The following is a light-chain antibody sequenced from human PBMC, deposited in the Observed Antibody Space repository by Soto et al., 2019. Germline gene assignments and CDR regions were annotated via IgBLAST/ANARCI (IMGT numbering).Light chain of an antibody. CDR2: DAS. CDR1: QSFSGT. Sequence: DIPMTQSPSTLSGSVGDRVTITCRASQSFSGTLAWYQQKPRKAPKLLIYDASSLERGVASRFSGSGSGTEFTLTISSLQPDDFATYYCQQYDTYSRTFGQGTKVEIK. J-gene: IGKJ1*01. V-gene: IGKV1-5*01. CDR3: QQYDTYSRT.